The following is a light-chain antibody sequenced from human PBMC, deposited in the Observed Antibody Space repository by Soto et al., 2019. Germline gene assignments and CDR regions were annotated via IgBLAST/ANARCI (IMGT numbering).Light chain of an antibody. CDR3: CSYAGSSTLNWV. CDR1: SSDVGSYNL. J-gene: IGLJ3*02. V-gene: IGLV2-23*01. CDR2: EGS. Sequence: QSALTQPASVSGSPGQSITISCTGTSSDVGSYNLVSWYQQHPGKAPKLMIYEGSKRPSGVSNRFSGSKSGNTASLTISGLQAEDEADYDCCSYAGSSTLNWVFGGGTKLTVL.